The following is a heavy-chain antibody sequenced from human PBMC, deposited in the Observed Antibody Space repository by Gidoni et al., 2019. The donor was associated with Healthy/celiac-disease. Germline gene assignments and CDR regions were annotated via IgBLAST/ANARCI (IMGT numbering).Heavy chain of an antibody. D-gene: IGHD6-13*01. J-gene: IGHJ5*02. V-gene: IGHV4-39*01. CDR1: RASISSSSYY. CDR2: IYYSGST. Sequence: QLQLQESGPGLVKPSETLSLTRTVSRASISSSSYYWGWIRQPPGKGLEWIGSIYYSGSTYYNPSLKSRVTISVDTSKNQFSLKLSSVTAADTAVYYCARPIAAAGTGWFDPWGQGTLVTVSS. CDR3: ARPIAAAGTGWFDP.